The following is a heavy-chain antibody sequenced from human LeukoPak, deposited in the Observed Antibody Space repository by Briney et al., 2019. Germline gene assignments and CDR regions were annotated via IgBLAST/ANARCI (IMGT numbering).Heavy chain of an antibody. V-gene: IGHV1-18*01. J-gene: IGHJ6*02. D-gene: IGHD2-2*01. CDR3: ARETRNQLLYHYYYGMDV. CDR2: ISAYNGNT. Sequence: ASVKVSCKASGYTFTSYGISWVRQAPGQGLERMGWISAYNGNTNYAQKLQGRVTMTTDTSTSTAYMELRSLRSDDTAVYYCARETRNQLLYHYYYGMDVWGQGTTVTVSS. CDR1: GYTFTSYG.